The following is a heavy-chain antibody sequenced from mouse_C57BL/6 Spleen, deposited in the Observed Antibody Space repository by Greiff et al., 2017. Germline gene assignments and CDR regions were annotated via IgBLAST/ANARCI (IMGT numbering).Heavy chain of an antibody. V-gene: IGHV2-2*01. J-gene: IGHJ4*01. D-gene: IGHD2-4*01. CDR2: IWSGGST. CDR3: ARVGYDYDEGNYAMDY. Sequence: VMLVESGPGLVQPSQSLSITCTVSGFSLTSYGVHWVRQSPGKGLEWLGVIWSGGSTDYNAAFISRLSISKDNSKSQVFFKMNSLQADDTAIYYCARVGYDYDEGNYAMDYWGQGTSVTVSS. CDR1: GFSLTSYG.